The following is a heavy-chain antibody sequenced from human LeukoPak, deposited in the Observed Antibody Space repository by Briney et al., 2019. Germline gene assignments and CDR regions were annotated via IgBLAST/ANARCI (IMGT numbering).Heavy chain of an antibody. CDR2: IIPILGIA. CDR3: ARDRSEYAFDI. CDR1: GGTFSSYT. V-gene: IGHV1-69*04. J-gene: IGHJ3*02. Sequence: SVKVSCKASGGTFSSYTISWVRQAPGQGLEWMGTIIPILGIANYAQKFQGRVTITADKSTSTAYMELSSLRSEDTAVYYCARDRSEYAFDIWGQGTMVTVSS. D-gene: IGHD3-16*02.